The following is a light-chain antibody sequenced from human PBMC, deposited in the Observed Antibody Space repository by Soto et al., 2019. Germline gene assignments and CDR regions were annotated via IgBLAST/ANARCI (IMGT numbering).Light chain of an antibody. CDR2: GAS. Sequence: EIVMTQSPATLSLSPGERATLSCRASHSVSSNLAWYQQKPAQAPRLLISGASTRAAGIPARFSASGSGTEFTLTISSLQSEDFAVYYCQQYHNWPQTFGQGTKVDI. CDR3: QQYHNWPQT. J-gene: IGKJ1*01. CDR1: HSVSSN. V-gene: IGKV3-15*01.